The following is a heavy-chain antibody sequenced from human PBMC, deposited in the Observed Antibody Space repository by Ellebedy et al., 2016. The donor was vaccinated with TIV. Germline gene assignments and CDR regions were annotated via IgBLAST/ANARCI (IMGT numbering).Heavy chain of an antibody. CDR1: GGSINTTLYL. CDR3: ARGDNSGWLLFDY. CDR2: TYHSGST. V-gene: IGHV4-30-2*01. D-gene: IGHD6-19*01. Sequence: SETLSLTCTVSGGSINTTLYLWGWIRQPPGKGLEWIGYTYHSGSTYYNPSLKSRVTISVDTSENQFSLKLSSVTAADTAVYYCARGDNSGWLLFDYWGQGTLVTVSS. J-gene: IGHJ4*02.